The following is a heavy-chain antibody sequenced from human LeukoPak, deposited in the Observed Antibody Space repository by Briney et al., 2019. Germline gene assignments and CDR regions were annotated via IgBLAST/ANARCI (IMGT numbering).Heavy chain of an antibody. CDR1: GGSISTYY. CDR3: ARVRIDILTGYYLFDY. CDR2: IYYSGNT. V-gene: IGHV4-59*01. Sequence: SETLSLTCTVSGGSISTYYWSWIRQPPGKGLEWIGSIYYSGNTNYNPSLKSRVTMSVDTSKNQFSLKLSSVTAADTAVYYCARVRIDILTGYYLFDYWGQGTLVTVSS. J-gene: IGHJ4*02. D-gene: IGHD3-9*01.